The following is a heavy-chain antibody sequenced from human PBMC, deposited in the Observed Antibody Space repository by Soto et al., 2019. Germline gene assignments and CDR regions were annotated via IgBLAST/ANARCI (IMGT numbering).Heavy chain of an antibody. J-gene: IGHJ4*02. V-gene: IGHV3-9*01. Sequence: EVQLVESGGGLVQPGRSLRLSCAASGFTFDDYAMHWVRQAPGKGLEWVSGISWNSGSIGYADSVKGRFTISRDNAKNSLYLKMNSLRAEDTALYYCAKEPPRAGTLDYWGQGTLVTVSS. CDR2: ISWNSGSI. CDR3: AKEPPRAGTLDY. D-gene: IGHD6-13*01. CDR1: GFTFDDYA.